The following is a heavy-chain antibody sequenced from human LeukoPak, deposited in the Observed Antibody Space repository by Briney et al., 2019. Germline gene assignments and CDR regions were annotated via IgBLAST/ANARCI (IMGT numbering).Heavy chain of an antibody. CDR3: TRDSQGSGMYSVVY. CDR2: KKHDGSEK. V-gene: IGHV3-7*05. D-gene: IGHD2-21*01. Sequence: GGSLRLSCPASGFTLSIYWMSWVRQAPGKGLEWVANKKHDGSEKYYVDSVKGRFTISRDNAKNSLFLQMNSLRAEDTAVYYCTRDSQGSGMYSVVYWGQGTLVTVSS. J-gene: IGHJ4*02. CDR1: GFTLSIYW.